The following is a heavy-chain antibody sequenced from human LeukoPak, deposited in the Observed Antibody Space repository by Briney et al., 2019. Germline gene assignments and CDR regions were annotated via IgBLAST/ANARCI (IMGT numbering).Heavy chain of an antibody. Sequence: ASVKVSCQALGYTFGNYDITWVRQAPGQGPEWMGWISAHNGNTKYALKLQDRVIMTTDTSTNTAYMELTNLRSDDTAVYYCARGSKSADYFDSSKYAAIYDAFDIWGQGTMVTVSS. V-gene: IGHV1-18*01. D-gene: IGHD3-22*01. J-gene: IGHJ3*02. CDR2: ISAHNGNT. CDR3: ARGSKSADYFDSSKYAAIYDAFDI. CDR1: GYTFGNYD.